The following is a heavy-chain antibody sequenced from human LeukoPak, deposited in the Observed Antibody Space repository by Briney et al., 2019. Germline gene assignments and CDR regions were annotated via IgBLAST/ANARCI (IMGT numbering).Heavy chain of an antibody. Sequence: GGSLRLSCTASGFTFGDYAMSWFRQAPGKGLEWVGFIRSKAYGGTTEYAASVKGRFTISRDDSKSIAYLQMNSLKTEDTAVYYCTSLELRYFDWLPRGGSRNMDVWGKGTTVTISS. D-gene: IGHD3-9*01. CDR2: IRSKAYGGTT. CDR1: GFTFGDYA. J-gene: IGHJ6*03. CDR3: TSLELRYFDWLPRGGSRNMDV. V-gene: IGHV3-49*03.